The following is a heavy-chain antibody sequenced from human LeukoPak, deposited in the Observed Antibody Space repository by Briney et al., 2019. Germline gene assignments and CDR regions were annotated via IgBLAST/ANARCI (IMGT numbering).Heavy chain of an antibody. CDR2: MNPNSGNT. J-gene: IGHJ4*02. CDR3: ARGPNYDFWSGYAIDY. V-gene: IGHV1-8*01. Sequence: ASVKVSCKASGYTFTSYDINWVRQATGQGLEWMGWMNPNSGNTGYAQKFQGRVTMTRNTSISTVYMELSSLRSEDTAVYYCARGPNYDFWSGYAIDYWGQGTLVTVSS. D-gene: IGHD3-3*01. CDR1: GYTFTSYD.